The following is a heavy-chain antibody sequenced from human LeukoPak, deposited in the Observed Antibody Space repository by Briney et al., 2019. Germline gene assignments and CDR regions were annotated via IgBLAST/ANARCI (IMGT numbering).Heavy chain of an antibody. CDR1: GFTFSNAW. Sequence: GGSLRLSCAASGFTFSNAWMSWVRQAPGKGLEWVAFIRYDGSNKYYADSVKGRFNISRDNSKNTLYLQMNSLRAEDTAVYYCAKDPNRGIAAAGAFDYWGQGTLVTVSS. CDR3: AKDPNRGIAAAGAFDY. J-gene: IGHJ4*02. D-gene: IGHD6-13*01. V-gene: IGHV3-30*02. CDR2: IRYDGSNK.